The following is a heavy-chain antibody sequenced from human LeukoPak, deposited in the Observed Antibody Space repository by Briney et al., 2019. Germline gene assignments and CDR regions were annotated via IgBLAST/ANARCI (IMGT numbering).Heavy chain of an antibody. J-gene: IGHJ5*02. V-gene: IGHV4-61*01. CDR2: IYYSGST. CDR3: ARAPSSGWYPGWFDP. D-gene: IGHD6-19*01. CDR1: DGSVSSGSYY. Sequence: SETLSLTCTVSDGSVSSGSYYWSWIRQPPGKGLEWIGYIYYSGSTNYNPSLKSRVTISVDTSKNQFSLKLSSVTAADTAVYYCARAPSSGWYPGWFDPWGQGTLVTVSS.